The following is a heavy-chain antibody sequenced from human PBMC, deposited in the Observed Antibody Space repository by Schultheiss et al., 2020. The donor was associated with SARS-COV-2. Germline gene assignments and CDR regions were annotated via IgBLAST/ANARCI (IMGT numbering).Heavy chain of an antibody. J-gene: IGHJ6*02. CDR2: VYYSGST. Sequence: SETLSLTCTVSGGSVSSGSYYWGWIRQPPGKGLEWIGSVYYSGSTYYNASLKSRVTISVDTSKNQFSLKLSSVTAADTAVYYCARENYGPLLNYGMDVWGQGTTVTVSS. D-gene: IGHD4-17*01. CDR3: ARENYGPLLNYGMDV. CDR1: GGSVSSGSYY. V-gene: IGHV4-39*07.